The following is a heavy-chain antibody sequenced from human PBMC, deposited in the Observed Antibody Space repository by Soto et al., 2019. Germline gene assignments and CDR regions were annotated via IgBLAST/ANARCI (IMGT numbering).Heavy chain of an antibody. CDR1: GFTFSDYY. V-gene: IGHV3-11*01. J-gene: IGHJ4*02. D-gene: IGHD2-21*02. CDR2: ISSNGDT. CDR3: ARYCTLTSVNCYHAY. Sequence: QVQLVESGGGLVKPGGSLRLSCAASGFTFSDYYMSWIRLAPGKGLEWVSYISSNGDTDYADSVKGRFTNSRDNAKNSLSLQMNSLRAEDTAVYYCARYCTLTSVNCYHAYWGQGTLVTVSP.